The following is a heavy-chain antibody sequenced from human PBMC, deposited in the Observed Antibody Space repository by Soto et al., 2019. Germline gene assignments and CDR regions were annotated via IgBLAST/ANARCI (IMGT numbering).Heavy chain of an antibody. CDR3: ARGGIAAAGTLSGGYYYYGMDV. CDR1: GGSFSGYY. CDR2: INHSGST. D-gene: IGHD6-13*01. V-gene: IGHV4-34*01. Sequence: SETLSLTCAVYGGSFSGYYWSWIRQPPGKGLEWIGEINHSGSTNYNPSLKSRVTISVDTSKNQFSLKLSSVTAADTAVYYCARGGIAAAGTLSGGYYYYGMDVWGQGTTVTVSS. J-gene: IGHJ6*02.